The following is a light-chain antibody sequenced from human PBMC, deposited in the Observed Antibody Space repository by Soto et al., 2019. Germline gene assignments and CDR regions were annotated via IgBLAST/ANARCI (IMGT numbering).Light chain of an antibody. Sequence: EVVLTQSPGTLSLSPGERATLSCRASQSVSSNYLAWYQQKPGQAPRLVIYDASSRAPGIPDRFSGSGSGTDFTLTISRLEPEDFAVYYCQQYGSSPTWTFGQGTKVDI. CDR1: QSVSSNY. J-gene: IGKJ1*01. CDR2: DAS. V-gene: IGKV3-20*01. CDR3: QQYGSSPTWT.